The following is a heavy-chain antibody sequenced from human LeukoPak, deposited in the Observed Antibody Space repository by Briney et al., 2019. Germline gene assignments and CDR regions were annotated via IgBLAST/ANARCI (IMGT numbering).Heavy chain of an antibody. D-gene: IGHD6-19*01. CDR2: IYYNGNT. J-gene: IGHJ4*02. V-gene: IGHV4-59*08. CDR1: GVSICGYY. CDR3: ARPVTARGGSGWPQHIDY. Sequence: PSETLSLACTVYGVSICGYYWTSVRQPRGKGVEWDGYIYYNGNTNNTPSLKSRLTISVDPSKNQISLKLTSVTTADTAVYYCARPVTARGGSGWPQHIDYWGQGTLVSVSS.